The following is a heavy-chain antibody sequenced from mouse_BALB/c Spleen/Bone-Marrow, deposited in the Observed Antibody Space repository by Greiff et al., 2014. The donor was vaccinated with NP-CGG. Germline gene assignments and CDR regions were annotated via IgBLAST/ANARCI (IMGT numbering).Heavy chain of an antibody. Sequence: VQLQESGAELVRPGSSVMISCRASGYPFSSYWMNWVKQRPGQGLEWIGQIYPGDGETNYNGKFKGNATLTADKSSSTAYMQLISLTSEDSAVYFCARKYGDYWGQGTTLTVSS. CDR1: GYPFSSYW. D-gene: IGHD2-10*02. J-gene: IGHJ2*01. V-gene: IGHV1-80*01. CDR2: IYPGDGET. CDR3: ARKYGDY.